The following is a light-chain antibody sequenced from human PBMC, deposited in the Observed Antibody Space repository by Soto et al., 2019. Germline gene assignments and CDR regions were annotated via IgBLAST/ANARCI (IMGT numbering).Light chain of an antibody. Sequence: EIVLTQSPATLSLSPGESATLSCKASQSVRTFLAWYQQKTGQTPRLLIYDASKRATGIPARFRGSGSGTDFTLSISSLEPEDFAVYDCQRRNNWPPALSFGGGTKVEI. J-gene: IGKJ4*01. V-gene: IGKV3-11*01. CDR2: DAS. CDR1: QSVRTF. CDR3: QRRNNWPPALS.